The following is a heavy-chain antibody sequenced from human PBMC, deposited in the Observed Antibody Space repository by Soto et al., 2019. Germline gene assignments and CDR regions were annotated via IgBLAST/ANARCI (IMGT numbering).Heavy chain of an antibody. J-gene: IGHJ4*02. V-gene: IGHV1-18*01. CDR1: GYTFTCDG. Sequence: ASVKASCKASGYTFTCDGISWVRQAPGQGLEWMGWISAYNGNTNYAQKLQGRVTMTTDTSTSTAYMELRSLRSDDTAVYYCARSYYDFWSGYYALDYWGQGTLVTVSS. CDR3: ARSYYDFWSGYYALDY. D-gene: IGHD3-3*01. CDR2: ISAYNGNT.